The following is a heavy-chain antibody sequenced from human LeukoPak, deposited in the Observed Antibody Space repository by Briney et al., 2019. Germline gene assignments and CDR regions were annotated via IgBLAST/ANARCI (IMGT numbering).Heavy chain of an antibody. D-gene: IGHD3-16*02. V-gene: IGHV3-30*04. CDR1: GFTFSSYA. CDR3: ARGSITFGGVIDYFDY. CDR2: ISYDGSNK. Sequence: PGRSLRLSCAASGFTFSSYATHWVRQAPGKGLEWVAVISYDGSNKYYADSVKGRFTISRDNSKNTLYLQMNSLRAEDTAVYYCARGSITFGGVIDYFDYWGQGTLVTVSS. J-gene: IGHJ4*02.